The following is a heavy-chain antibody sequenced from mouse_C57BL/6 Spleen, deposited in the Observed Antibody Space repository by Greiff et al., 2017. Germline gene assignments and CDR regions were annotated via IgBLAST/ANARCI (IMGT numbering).Heavy chain of an antibody. D-gene: IGHD2-2*01. CDR2: IDPSDSYT. Sequence: QVQLKQPGAELVKPGASVTLSCKASGYTFTSYWMQWVKQRPGPGLEWIGEIDPSDSYTNYNQKFKGKATLTVDTSSSTAYMQLSSLTSEDSAVYYCARGIWLRRDYFDYWGQGTTLTVSS. CDR1: GYTFTSYW. CDR3: ARGIWLRRDYFDY. V-gene: IGHV1-50*01. J-gene: IGHJ2*01.